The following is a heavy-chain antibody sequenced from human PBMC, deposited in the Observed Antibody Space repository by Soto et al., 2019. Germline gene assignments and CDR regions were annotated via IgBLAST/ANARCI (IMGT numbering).Heavy chain of an antibody. D-gene: IGHD2-2*01. J-gene: IGHJ4*02. CDR1: GFTFSSYG. Sequence: QVQLVESGGGVVKPGRSLRLSCAASGFTFSSYGMHWVRQAPGKGLEWVAVISYDGSNKYYADSVKGRFTISRDNSKNTLYLQMNSLRAEDTAVYYCAKDGDIVVVPAAFFDYWGQGTLVTVSS. CDR2: ISYDGSNK. V-gene: IGHV3-30*18. CDR3: AKDGDIVVVPAAFFDY.